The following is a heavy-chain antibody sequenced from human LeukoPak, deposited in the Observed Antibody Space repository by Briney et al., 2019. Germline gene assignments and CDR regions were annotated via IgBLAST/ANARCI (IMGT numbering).Heavy chain of an antibody. Sequence: SETLSLTCTVSGGSISSYYWSWIRQPPGKGLEWIGYIYYSGSTNYNPSLKSRVTISVDTSKNQFSLKLSSVTAADTAVYCCARLKCISTTCPSRYVMDVWGQGTTVTVSS. CDR2: IYYSGST. V-gene: IGHV4-59*01. J-gene: IGHJ6*02. CDR3: ARLKCISTTCPSRYVMDV. D-gene: IGHD2-2*01. CDR1: GGSISSYY.